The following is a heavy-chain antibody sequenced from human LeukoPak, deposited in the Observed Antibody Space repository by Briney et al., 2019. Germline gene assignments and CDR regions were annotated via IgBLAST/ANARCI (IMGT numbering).Heavy chain of an antibody. CDR1: GFTFSSYA. CDR2: ISGSGGST. J-gene: IGHJ6*04. V-gene: IGHV3-23*01. D-gene: IGHD6-13*01. Sequence: PGGSLRLSCAASGFTFSSYAMSWVRQAPGKGLAWVSAISGSGGSTYYADSVKGRFTISRDNSKNSLYLQMNSLRAEDTAVYYCARVQGSSWYPRDYYYYGMDVWGKGTTVTVSS. CDR3: ARVQGSSWYPRDYYYYGMDV.